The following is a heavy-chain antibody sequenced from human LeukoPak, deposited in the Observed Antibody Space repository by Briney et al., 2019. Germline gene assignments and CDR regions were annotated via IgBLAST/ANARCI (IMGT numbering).Heavy chain of an antibody. Sequence: GGSLRLSCAASGLTFSHYWMTWVRQAPGKGLEWVANVKEDGSEKYYVDSVKGRFTISRDNSKNTLYLQMNSLRAEATAVYYCAKVVMVRGVITYYYYGMDVWGQGTTVTVSS. CDR1: GLTFSHYW. D-gene: IGHD3-10*01. CDR3: AKVVMVRGVITYYYYGMDV. J-gene: IGHJ6*02. CDR2: VKEDGSEK. V-gene: IGHV3-7*05.